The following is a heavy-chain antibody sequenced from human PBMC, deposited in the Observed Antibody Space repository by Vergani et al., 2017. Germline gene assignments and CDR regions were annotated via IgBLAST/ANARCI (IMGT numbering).Heavy chain of an antibody. CDR1: GGTFSSYA. D-gene: IGHD3-22*01. J-gene: IGHJ6*02. Sequence: QVQLVQSGAEVKKPGSSVKVSCKASGGTFSSYAISWVRQAPGQGLEWMGGIITIFGTANYAQTFQGRVTITADESTSTAYMVLSILRSEDTAVYYCARGDYYDSSGYPNHSYYYYGMDVWGQGTTVTVSS. V-gene: IGHV1-69*01. CDR2: IITIFGTA. CDR3: ARGDYYDSSGYPNHSYYYYGMDV.